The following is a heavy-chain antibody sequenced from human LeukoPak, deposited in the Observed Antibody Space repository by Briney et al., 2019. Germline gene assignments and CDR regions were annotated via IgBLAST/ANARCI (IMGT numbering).Heavy chain of an antibody. Sequence: GGSLRLSCAASGFTFSDYAMTWVRQAPGKGLEWVATISGSGVMTYYADSVKGRFTVSGDNSKNTLYLQMGSLRAEDMAVYYCAREGSGTGDFDSWGQGTLVTVSS. J-gene: IGHJ4*02. V-gene: IGHV3-23*01. D-gene: IGHD3-10*01. CDR3: AREGSGTGDFDS. CDR1: GFTFSDYA. CDR2: ISGSGVMT.